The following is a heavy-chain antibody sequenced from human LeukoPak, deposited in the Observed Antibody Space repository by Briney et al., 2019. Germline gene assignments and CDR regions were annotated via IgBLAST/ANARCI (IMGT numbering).Heavy chain of an antibody. CDR2: INHSGST. Sequence: PSETLSLTCAVYGGYFSGYYWSWIRQPPGKGLEWIGEINHSGSTNYNPSLKSRVTISVDKSKNQFSLKLSSVTAADTAVYYCARGSYDFWSGCPIYIDYWGQGTLVTVSS. CDR3: ARGSYDFWSGCPIYIDY. V-gene: IGHV4-34*01. CDR1: GGYFSGYY. D-gene: IGHD3-3*01. J-gene: IGHJ4*02.